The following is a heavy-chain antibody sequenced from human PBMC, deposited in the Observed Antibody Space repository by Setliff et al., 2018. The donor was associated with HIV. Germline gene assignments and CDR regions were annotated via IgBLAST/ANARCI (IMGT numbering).Heavy chain of an antibody. CDR3: ARGGITGSYGYFQQ. Sequence: ASVKVSCKASGYTFIGHYIHWVRQAPGQGLEWMGWINPNSGDTKYAQKFQDRVSLTRDTSLSTAYMELSSLTSDDTAIYYCARGGITGSYGYFQQWGQGTLVTVSS. CDR2: INPNSGDT. CDR1: GYTFIGHY. D-gene: IGHD1-20*01. V-gene: IGHV1-2*02. J-gene: IGHJ1*01.